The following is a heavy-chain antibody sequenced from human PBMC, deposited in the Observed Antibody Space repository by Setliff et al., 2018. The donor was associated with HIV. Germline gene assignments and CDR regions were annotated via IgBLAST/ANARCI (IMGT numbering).Heavy chain of an antibody. V-gene: IGHV5-51*01. CDR3: ARLPNAATYQSYYMDV. Sequence: PGDSLKISCKGSGYKFSSYWIGWVRQMPGKGLEWMGIIYPGDSDTRYSPSFQGQVTISADKSTNTAYLQWTGLKASDTAMYYCARLPNAATYQSYYMDVWGEGTTVTVSS. CDR2: IYPGDSDT. J-gene: IGHJ6*03. CDR1: GYKFSSYW. D-gene: IGHD2-15*01.